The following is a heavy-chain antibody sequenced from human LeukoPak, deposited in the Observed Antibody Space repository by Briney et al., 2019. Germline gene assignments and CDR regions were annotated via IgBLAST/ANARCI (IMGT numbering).Heavy chain of an antibody. D-gene: IGHD2-15*01. Sequence: ASVKVSCKASGYTFTDYYMHWVRQAPGQGLEWMGWINPNSGHTNHAQNFQGRVTLTRDTSISTAYMELSSLRSDDSAVYYCAGEYCSGGSCRQGFDYWGQGTLVTVSS. CDR2: INPNSGHT. CDR1: GYTFTDYY. CDR3: AGEYCSGGSCRQGFDY. V-gene: IGHV1-2*02. J-gene: IGHJ4*02.